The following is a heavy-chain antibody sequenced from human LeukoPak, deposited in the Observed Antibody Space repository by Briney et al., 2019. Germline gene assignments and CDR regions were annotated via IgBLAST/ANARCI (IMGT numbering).Heavy chain of an antibody. J-gene: IGHJ4*02. CDR1: GFTCSSNW. D-gene: IGHD6-19*01. V-gene: IGHV3-74*01. CDR3: SRASSSVPNLLDY. Sequence: GGSLRLSCAASGFTCSSNWMHWVRQGPGKGLVWVSRISTDGSSTTYADSVKGRFTISRDNAKNTLYLQMNSLRAEDTAVYYCSRASSSVPNLLDYWGQGTLVTVSS. CDR2: ISTDGSST.